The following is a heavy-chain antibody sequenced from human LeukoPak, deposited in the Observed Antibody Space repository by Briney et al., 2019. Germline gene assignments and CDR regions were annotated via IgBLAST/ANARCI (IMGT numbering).Heavy chain of an antibody. CDR3: ARHSDPMVRGVINYNWFDP. CDR1: GYSFTSYW. Sequence: GESLKISCKGSGYSFTSYWIGWVRQMPGKGLEWMGIIYPGDSDTRYSPSFQGQVTISADKSISTAYLQWSSLKASDTAMYYCARHSDPMVRGVINYNWFDPWGQGTLVTVSS. D-gene: IGHD3-10*01. J-gene: IGHJ5*02. V-gene: IGHV5-51*01. CDR2: IYPGDSDT.